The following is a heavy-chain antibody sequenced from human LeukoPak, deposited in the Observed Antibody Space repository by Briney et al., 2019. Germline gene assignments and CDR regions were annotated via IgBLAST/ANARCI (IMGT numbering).Heavy chain of an antibody. CDR3: ARGRGTYYYFDS. CDR1: GYTFTNYG. V-gene: IGHV1-18*01. J-gene: IGHJ4*02. Sequence: GASVKVSCKASGYTFTNYGITWVRQAPGQGLEWMGWISAHNGNTNYAQNLQDRVTMAIDTSTTTAYVELRNLRSDDTAVYYCARGRGTYYYFDSWGQGAPVTVSS. CDR2: ISAHNGNT. D-gene: IGHD1-26*01.